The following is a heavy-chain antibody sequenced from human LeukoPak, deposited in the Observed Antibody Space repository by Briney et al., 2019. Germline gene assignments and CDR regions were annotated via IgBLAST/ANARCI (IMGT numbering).Heavy chain of an antibody. V-gene: IGHV1-69*04. CDR3: ARYNTPYYYDSSGYAFDY. CDR2: IIPILGIA. Sequence: SVTVSFKASGGTFSSYAISWVRQAPGQGLEWMGRIIPILGIANYAQKFQGRVTITADKSTSTAYMELSSLRSEDTAVYYCARYNTPYYYDSSGYAFDYWGQGTLVTVSS. J-gene: IGHJ4*02. CDR1: GGTFSSYA. D-gene: IGHD3-22*01.